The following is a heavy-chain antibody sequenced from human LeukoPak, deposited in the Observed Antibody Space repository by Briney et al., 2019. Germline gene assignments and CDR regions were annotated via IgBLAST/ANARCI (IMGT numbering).Heavy chain of an antibody. CDR2: INPNSGGT. J-gene: IGHJ6*02. CDR3: ARDQTRRTGTNYYYYGMDV. V-gene: IGHV1-2*02. CDR1: GYTFTGYY. D-gene: IGHD1-7*01. Sequence: ASVKVSCKASGYTFTGYYMHWVRQAPGQGLEWMGWINPNSGGTNYAQKFQGRVTMTRDTSISTAYMELSRLRSDDTAVYYCARDQTRRTGTNYYYYGMDVWGQGTTVTVSS.